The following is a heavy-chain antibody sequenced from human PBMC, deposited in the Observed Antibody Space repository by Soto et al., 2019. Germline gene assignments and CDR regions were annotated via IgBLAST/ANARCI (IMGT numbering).Heavy chain of an antibody. CDR2: ISSSGGST. J-gene: IGHJ4*02. V-gene: IGHV3-23*01. Sequence: EVQLLESGGGLVQPGGSLRLSCAASGFTFSNYAMSWVRQAPGKGLEWVSAISSSGGSTLYGDSVKGRFTISRDNSKNTLYLQMNSLRAEDTAVYYCAKRYYYDNSGLWDYWGQGTLVTVSS. CDR1: GFTFSNYA. CDR3: AKRYYYDNSGLWDY. D-gene: IGHD3-22*01.